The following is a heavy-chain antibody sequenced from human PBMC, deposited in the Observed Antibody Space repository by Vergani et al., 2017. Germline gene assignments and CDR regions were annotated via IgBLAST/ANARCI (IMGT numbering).Heavy chain of an antibody. CDR3: ARGEKGGMDV. V-gene: IGHV3-48*01. D-gene: IGHD1-26*01. CDR1: GFTFSSYS. CDR2: ISSSSSTI. J-gene: IGHJ6*02. Sequence: VQLVESGGGLVQPGGSLRLSCAASGFTFSSYSMNWVRQAPGKGLEWVSYISSSSSTIYYADSVKGRFTISRDNAKNSLYLQMNSLRAEDTAVYYCARGEKGGMDVWGQGTTVTVSS.